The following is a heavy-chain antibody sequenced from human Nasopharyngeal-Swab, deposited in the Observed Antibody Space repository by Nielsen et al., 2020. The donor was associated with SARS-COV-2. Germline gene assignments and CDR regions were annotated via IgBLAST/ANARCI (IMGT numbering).Heavy chain of an antibody. Sequence: WVRQAPGQRLEWMGWINAGNGNTNYSQKFQGRVTITRDTSASTAYMELSSLRSEDTAVYYCARSRGNTIFGVVINEFGWFDPWGQGTLVTVSS. D-gene: IGHD3-3*01. V-gene: IGHV1-3*01. J-gene: IGHJ5*02. CDR3: ARSRGNTIFGVVINEFGWFDP. CDR2: INAGNGNT.